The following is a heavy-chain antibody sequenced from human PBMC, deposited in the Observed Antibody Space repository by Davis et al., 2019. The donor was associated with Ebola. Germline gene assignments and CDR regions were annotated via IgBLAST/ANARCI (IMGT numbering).Heavy chain of an antibody. CDR2: IYYSGST. J-gene: IGHJ6*02. CDR1: GGSISSSSYY. CDR3: ARHKGRVRYYGMDV. V-gene: IGHV4-61*05. Sequence: MPSETLSLTCTVSGGSISSSSYYWGWIRQPPGKGLEWIGYIYYSGSTNYNPSLKSRVTISVDTSKNQFSLKLSSVTAADTAVYYCARHKGRVRYYGMDVWGQGTTVTVSS.